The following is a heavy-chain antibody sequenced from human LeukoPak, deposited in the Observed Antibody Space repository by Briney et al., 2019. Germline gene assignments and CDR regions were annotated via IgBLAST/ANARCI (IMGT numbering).Heavy chain of an antibody. CDR2: INPNSGGT. D-gene: IGHD6-19*01. J-gene: IGHJ4*02. Sequence: ASVKVSFKASGYTFTNYGISWVRQAPGQGVEWMGWINPNSGGTNYAQKFQGRVTMTGDTSISTAYMELSRLRSDDTAVYYCARSSGWSYYFDYWGQGTLVTVSS. CDR3: ARSSGWSYYFDY. V-gene: IGHV1-2*02. CDR1: GYTFTNYG.